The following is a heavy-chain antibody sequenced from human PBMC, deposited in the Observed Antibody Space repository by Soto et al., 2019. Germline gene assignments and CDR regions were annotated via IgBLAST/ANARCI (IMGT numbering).Heavy chain of an antibody. CDR3: TRDLGIVVVVAATNYYYYGMDV. D-gene: IGHD2-15*01. J-gene: IGHJ6*02. V-gene: IGHV3-49*04. Sequence: SLRLSCPASGVPFGDYSMSWVRQAPGKGLEWVGFIRSKAYGWTTEYAASVKGRFTISRDDSKSIAYLQMNSLKTEDTAVYYCTRDLGIVVVVAATNYYYYGMDVWGQGNTVTVS. CDR2: IRSKAYGWTT. CDR1: GVPFGDYS.